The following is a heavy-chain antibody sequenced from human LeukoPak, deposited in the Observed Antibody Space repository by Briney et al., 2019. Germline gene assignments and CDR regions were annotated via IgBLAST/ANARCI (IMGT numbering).Heavy chain of an antibody. J-gene: IGHJ4*02. D-gene: IGHD6-19*01. Sequence: KPSETLSLTCTVSGGSISSYYWSWIRQPPGKGLEWIGYIYYSGSTNYNPSLKSRVTISVDTSKNQFSLKLSSVTAADTAVYYCARVPLTSGWYLTPALVGFDYWGQGTLVTVSS. CDR1: GGSISSYY. CDR3: ARVPLTSGWYLTPALVGFDY. CDR2: IYYSGST. V-gene: IGHV4-59*01.